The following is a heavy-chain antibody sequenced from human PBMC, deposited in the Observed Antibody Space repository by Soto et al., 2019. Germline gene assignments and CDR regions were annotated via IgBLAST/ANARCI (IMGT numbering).Heavy chain of an antibody. V-gene: IGHV4-31*03. CDR2: IYYSGST. CDR1: GGSISSGGYY. Sequence: QVQLQESGPGLVKPSQTLSLTCTVSGGSISSGGYYWSWLRQHPGKGLEWIGYIYYSGSTYYNPSFKSRGTISVDTSKNQFALELSSVTAADTAVYYCARSELTRTYYGMDVWGQGTTVTVSS. D-gene: IGHD1-7*01. CDR3: ARSELTRTYYGMDV. J-gene: IGHJ6*02.